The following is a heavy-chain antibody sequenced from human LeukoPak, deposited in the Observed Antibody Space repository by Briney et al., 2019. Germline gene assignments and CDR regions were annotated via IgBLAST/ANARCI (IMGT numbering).Heavy chain of an antibody. J-gene: IGHJ3*02. CDR2: IYYSGST. CDR3: ARHVGATLYDAFDI. V-gene: IGHV4-34*01. CDR1: GGSFSGYY. D-gene: IGHD1-26*01. Sequence: SETLSLTCAVYGGSFSGYYWSWIRQPPGKGLEWIGSIYYSGSTYYNPSLKSRVTISVDTSKNQFSLKLSSVTAADTAVYYCARHVGATLYDAFDIWGQGTMVTVSS.